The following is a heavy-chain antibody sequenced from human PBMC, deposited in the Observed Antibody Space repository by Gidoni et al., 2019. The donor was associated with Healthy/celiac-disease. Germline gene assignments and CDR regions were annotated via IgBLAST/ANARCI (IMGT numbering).Heavy chain of an antibody. D-gene: IGHD2-15*01. CDR3: ASPAGWELQDAFDI. CDR1: VYTFTSYA. J-gene: IGHJ3*02. CDR2: INAGNGNT. Sequence: QVQLVQSGAEAKKPGASVKVSCKASVYTFTSYAMHWVRQAPGQRLEWMGWINAGNGNTKYSQKFQGRVTITRDTSASTAYMELSSLRSEDTAVYYCASPAGWELQDAFDIWGQGTMVTVSS. V-gene: IGHV1-3*01.